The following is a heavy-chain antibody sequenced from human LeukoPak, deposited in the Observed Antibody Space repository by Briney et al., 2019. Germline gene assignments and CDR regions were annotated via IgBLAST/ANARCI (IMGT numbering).Heavy chain of an antibody. D-gene: IGHD4-17*01. CDR3: ARGSGNDYGDYELDY. CDR2: INAGNGNT. V-gene: IGHV1-3*01. Sequence: ASVKVSCKASGYTFTSSAMHWVRQAPGQRLEWMGWINAGNGNTKYSQKFQGRVTITRDTSASTAYMELSSLRSEDTAVYYCARGSGNDYGDYELDYWGQGTLVTVSS. CDR1: GYTFTSSA. J-gene: IGHJ4*02.